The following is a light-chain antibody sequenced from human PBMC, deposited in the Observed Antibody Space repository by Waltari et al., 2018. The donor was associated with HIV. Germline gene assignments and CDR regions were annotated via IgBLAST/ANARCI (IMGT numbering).Light chain of an antibody. J-gene: IGLJ2*01. CDR1: SSHVGGYNY. Sequence: QSALTQPPSASGSPGQSVTISCTGTSSHVGGYNYVSWYQQHPGNAPKFRIYEVTGRPSGVPDRFSGSKSGNTASLTVSGLQAEDEADYYCSSYAGSNKLVFGGGTKLTVV. CDR2: EVT. V-gene: IGLV2-8*01. CDR3: SSYAGSNKLV.